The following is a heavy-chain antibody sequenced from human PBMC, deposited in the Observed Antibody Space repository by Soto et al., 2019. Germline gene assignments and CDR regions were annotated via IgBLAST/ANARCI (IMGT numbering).Heavy chain of an antibody. J-gene: IGHJ5*02. CDR1: GYTFTSYG. Sequence: GASVKVSCKASGYTFTSYGISWVRQAPGQGLEWMGWMNPNSGNTGYAQKFQGRVTMTRNTSISTAYMELSSLRSEDTAVYYCARGRDYDFWSGYYTRYNWFDPWGQGTLVTVSS. CDR2: MNPNSGNT. D-gene: IGHD3-3*01. CDR3: ARGRDYDFWSGYYTRYNWFDP. V-gene: IGHV1-8*02.